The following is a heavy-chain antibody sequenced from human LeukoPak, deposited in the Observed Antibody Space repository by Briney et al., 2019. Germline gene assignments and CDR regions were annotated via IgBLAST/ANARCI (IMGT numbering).Heavy chain of an antibody. V-gene: IGHV3-23*01. CDR3: AKRELRGGGFSGSYRPDAFDI. CDR1: GFTFSSYA. Sequence: PGGSLRLSCAASGFTFSSYAMSWVRQAPGKGLEWVSAISGSGGSTYYADSVKGRFTISRDNSKNTLYLQMNSLRAEDTAVYYCAKRELRGGGFSGSYRPDAFDIWGQGTMVTVSS. D-gene: IGHD1-26*01. J-gene: IGHJ3*02. CDR2: ISGSGGST.